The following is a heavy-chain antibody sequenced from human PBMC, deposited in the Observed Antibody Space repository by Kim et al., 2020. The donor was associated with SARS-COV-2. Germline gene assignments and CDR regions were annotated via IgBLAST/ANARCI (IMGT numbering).Heavy chain of an antibody. V-gene: IGHV3-21*01. J-gene: IGHJ4*02. CDR3: ARDEGFTVTYDY. D-gene: IGHD4-17*01. Sequence: YYADSGKGRFTISRDNAKNSLYLQMNSLRAEDTAVYYCARDEGFTVTYDYWGQGTLVTVSS.